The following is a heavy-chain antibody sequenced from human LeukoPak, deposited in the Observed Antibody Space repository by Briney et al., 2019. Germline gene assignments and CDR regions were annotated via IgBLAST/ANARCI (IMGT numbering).Heavy chain of an antibody. CDR1: GFTFSSYE. D-gene: IGHD3-10*02. V-gene: IGHV3-48*03. Sequence: GGSLRLSCAASGFTFSSYEMNWVRQAPGKGLEWVSYISTTGSTIYYADSVKGRFTISRDNAKNSLYLQMNSLRAEDTAVYYCAELGITMIGGVWGKGTTVTISS. J-gene: IGHJ6*04. CDR3: AELGITMIGGV. CDR2: ISTTGSTI.